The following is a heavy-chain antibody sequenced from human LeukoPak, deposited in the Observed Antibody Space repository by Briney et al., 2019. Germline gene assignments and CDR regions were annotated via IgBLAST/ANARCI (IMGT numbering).Heavy chain of an antibody. CDR1: GFTFSTYW. Sequence: GGSLRLSCVASGFTFSTYWMHWVRQAPGKGLVWVSRISYDGSSTNYADSVKGRFSISRDNAKNTVYLQMNSLRAEDAAVYYCAREVAVAGIYFDSWGQGTLVTVSS. V-gene: IGHV3-74*01. CDR2: ISYDGSST. D-gene: IGHD6-19*01. CDR3: AREVAVAGIYFDS. J-gene: IGHJ4*02.